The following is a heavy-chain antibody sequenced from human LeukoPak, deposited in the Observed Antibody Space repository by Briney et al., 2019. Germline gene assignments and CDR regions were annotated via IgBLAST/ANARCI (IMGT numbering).Heavy chain of an antibody. CDR1: GFTVSSNY. J-gene: IGHJ6*03. V-gene: IGHV3-66*02. Sequence: PGGSLRLSCAASGFTVSSNYMSWVRQAPGKGLEWVSVIYSGGSTYYADSVKGRFTISRDNSKNTLYLQMNSLRAEDTAVYYCVRERCGGDCYIPPYYYYYMDVWGKGTTVTVSS. D-gene: IGHD2-21*01. CDR2: IYSGGST. CDR3: VRERCGGDCYIPPYYYYYMDV.